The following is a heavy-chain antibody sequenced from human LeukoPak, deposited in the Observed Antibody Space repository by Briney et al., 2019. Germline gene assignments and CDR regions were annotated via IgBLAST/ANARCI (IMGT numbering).Heavy chain of an antibody. J-gene: IGHJ4*02. Sequence: ASVKVSCKASGYTFTGYYMHWVRQAPGQGLEWMGWINPNSGDTTSYAQKFQDRVTMTRDTSTSTVYMELSSLRSEDTAVYYCARETRSLVIGAAAGPWNYWGQGTLVTVSS. CDR3: ARETRSLVIGAAAGPWNY. D-gene: IGHD6-13*01. V-gene: IGHV1-46*01. CDR2: INPNSGDTT. CDR1: GYTFTGYY.